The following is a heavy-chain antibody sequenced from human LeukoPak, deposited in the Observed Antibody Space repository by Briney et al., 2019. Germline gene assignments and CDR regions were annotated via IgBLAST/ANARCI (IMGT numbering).Heavy chain of an antibody. Sequence: ASAKVSCKASGGTFSSYAISWVRQAPGQGLEWMGGIIPIFGTANYAQKFQGRVTFTADESTSTAYMELSSLRSEDTAVYYCARALGAQYGSFFDYWGQGTLVTVSS. CDR1: GGTFSSYA. CDR3: ARALGAQYGSFFDY. D-gene: IGHD3-16*01. V-gene: IGHV1-69*13. J-gene: IGHJ4*02. CDR2: IIPIFGTA.